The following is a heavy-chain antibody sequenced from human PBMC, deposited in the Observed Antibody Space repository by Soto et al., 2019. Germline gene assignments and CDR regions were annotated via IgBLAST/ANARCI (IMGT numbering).Heavy chain of an antibody. D-gene: IGHD2-21*02. Sequence: QVHLQESGPGLVNPSGTLTLTCAVSGGSISSSHWWGWVRQAPGKGLEWIGEIYHSGSTNYNPSLKSRMTMPVDKSTSQFSVNLSSVNAADTAVYYCVSDADATAIVPAPWLVWGRGTMVTVSS. CDR3: VSDADATAIVPAPWLV. J-gene: IGHJ6*02. V-gene: IGHV4-4*02. CDR1: GGSISSSHW. CDR2: IYHSGST.